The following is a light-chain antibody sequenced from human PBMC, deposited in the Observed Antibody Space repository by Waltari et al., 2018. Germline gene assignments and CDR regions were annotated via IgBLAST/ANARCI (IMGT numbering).Light chain of an antibody. J-gene: IGKJ4*01. V-gene: IGKV3-11*01. CDR2: DAS. CDR1: QSVSSD. CDR3: QQRSKWPLT. Sequence: EIVLTQSPATLSFSPGERATLACRASQSVSSDLAWYRQKPGQAPRLLIYDASKRATGIPARLSGSGSGTDFTLTISSLEPEDFAVYYCQQRSKWPLTFGGGTRVEIK.